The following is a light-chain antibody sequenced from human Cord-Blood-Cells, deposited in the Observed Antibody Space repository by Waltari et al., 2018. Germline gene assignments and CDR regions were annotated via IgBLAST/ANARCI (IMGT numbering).Light chain of an antibody. V-gene: IGLV3-21*01. J-gene: IGLJ1*01. CDR2: YDS. CDR1: NIGSKS. CDR3: CSYAGSSTYV. Sequence: SYVLTQPPSVSVAPGKTARITCGGNNIGSKSVHWYQQKPGQAPVLVIYYDSDRPSGIPERFSGSKSGNTASLTISGLQAEDEADYYCCSYAGSSTYVFGTGTKVTVL.